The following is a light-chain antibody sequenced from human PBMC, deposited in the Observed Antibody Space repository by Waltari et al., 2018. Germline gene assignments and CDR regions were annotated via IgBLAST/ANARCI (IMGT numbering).Light chain of an antibody. CDR2: KAS. Sequence: DIQMTQSPSTMSASVGDRVTITCRASQIIDTWLAWYQQKPGKAPKLLIYKASSLESGVPSRFSGSGSGTEFTLTISSLQPDDFATYYCQHYNSYPWTFGQGTKVEIK. V-gene: IGKV1-5*03. CDR3: QHYNSYPWT. CDR1: QIIDTW. J-gene: IGKJ1*01.